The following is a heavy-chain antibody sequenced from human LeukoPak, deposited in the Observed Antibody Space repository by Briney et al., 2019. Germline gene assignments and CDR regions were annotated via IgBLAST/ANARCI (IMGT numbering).Heavy chain of an antibody. J-gene: IGHJ4*02. D-gene: IGHD2-15*01. CDR1: GYTLTELS. Sequence: ASVKVSCKVSGYTLTELSMLWLQPAPGKGLEGMGGFDPEDGETIYAQQFQGRVTMTEDTSTDTAYMELSSLRSEDTAVYYCAGGGQYCSGGSCLDYWGQGTLVTVSS. V-gene: IGHV1-24*01. CDR2: FDPEDGET. CDR3: AGGGQYCSGGSCLDY.